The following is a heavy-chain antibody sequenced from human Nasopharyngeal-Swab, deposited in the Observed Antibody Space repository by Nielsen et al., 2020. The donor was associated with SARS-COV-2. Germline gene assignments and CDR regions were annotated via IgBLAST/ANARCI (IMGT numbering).Heavy chain of an antibody. CDR3: ARDRSRGYIYGYGV. CDR2: IIPILGIA. V-gene: IGHV1-69*04. Sequence: WVRQAPGQGLEWMGRIIPILGIANYAQKFQGRVTITADKSTSTAYMELSSLRSEDTAVYYCARDRSRGYIYGYGVWGQGTLVTVSS. D-gene: IGHD5-18*01. J-gene: IGHJ4*02.